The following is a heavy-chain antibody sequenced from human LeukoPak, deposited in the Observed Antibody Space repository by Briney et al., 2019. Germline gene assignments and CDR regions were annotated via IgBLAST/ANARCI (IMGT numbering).Heavy chain of an antibody. J-gene: IGHJ4*02. Sequence: GGSLRLSCAASGLTFSSYSMNWVRQAPGKGLEWVSSISGSGSYIHYADSLKGRYTISRDNARNSLYLQMNSLRAEDTAVYCCARGVRIAVAGYIDYWGQGTLVTVSS. V-gene: IGHV3-21*01. CDR3: ARGVRIAVAGYIDY. CDR2: ISGSGSYI. D-gene: IGHD6-19*01. CDR1: GLTFSSYS.